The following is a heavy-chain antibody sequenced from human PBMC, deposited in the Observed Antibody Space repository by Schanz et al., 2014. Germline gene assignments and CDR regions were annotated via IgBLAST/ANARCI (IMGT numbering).Heavy chain of an antibody. Sequence: ESGGGLVQPGGSLRLSCAASGFTFSTYSMNWVRQAPGKGLEWVANIRQDGGLRYYVDSVKGRFTISRDNAKNSLYLQMNSLRAEDTAVYYCAKGRMTATNFFDSWGQGTLVTVSS. V-gene: IGHV3-7*01. CDR1: GFTFSTYS. D-gene: IGHD1-7*01. J-gene: IGHJ4*02. CDR3: AKGRMTATNFFDS. CDR2: IRQDGGLR.